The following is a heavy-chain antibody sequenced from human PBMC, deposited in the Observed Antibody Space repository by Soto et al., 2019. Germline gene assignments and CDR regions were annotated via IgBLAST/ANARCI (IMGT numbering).Heavy chain of an antibody. D-gene: IGHD2-21*02. Sequence: VQLIESRGGVVQPGGSLRLSCAASGFTLRNYAMHWVRQAPGKGLEWVAAISYDGANEYYGDSVKGRFTISKDNSKSTLYLQMNSLRPEDTAVYYCVKGEATVATGVSEQWGQGTRVIVSS. V-gene: IGHV3-30-3*01. CDR3: VKGEATVATGVSEQ. CDR2: ISYDGANE. J-gene: IGHJ4*02. CDR1: GFTLRNYA.